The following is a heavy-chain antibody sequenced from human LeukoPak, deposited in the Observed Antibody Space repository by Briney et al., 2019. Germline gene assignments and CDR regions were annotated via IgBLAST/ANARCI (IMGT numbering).Heavy chain of an antibody. CDR1: GITFSSYA. CDR3: AKYIGGSFDY. D-gene: IGHD4-23*01. Sequence: PGGSLRLSCADSGITFSSYAISWVRQAPGQGLEWMGGIIPIFGTANYAQKFQGRVTITADESTSTAYMELSSLRSEDTAVYYCAKYIGGSFDYWGQGTLVTVSS. V-gene: IGHV1-69*01. J-gene: IGHJ4*02. CDR2: IIPIFGTA.